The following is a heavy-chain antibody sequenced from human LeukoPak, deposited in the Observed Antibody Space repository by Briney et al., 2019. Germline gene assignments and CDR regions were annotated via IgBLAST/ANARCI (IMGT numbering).Heavy chain of an antibody. V-gene: IGHV3-53*01. D-gene: IGHD3-3*01. Sequence: GGSLRLSCAASGFTFSSYGMHWVRQAPGKGLEWVSVIYSGGSTYYADSVKGRFTIPRDNSKNTLYLQMNSLRAEDTAVYYCARAKTYYDFWSGPNWFDPWGQGTLVTVSS. CDR3: ARAKTYYDFWSGPNWFDP. CDR2: IYSGGST. CDR1: GFTFSSYG. J-gene: IGHJ5*02.